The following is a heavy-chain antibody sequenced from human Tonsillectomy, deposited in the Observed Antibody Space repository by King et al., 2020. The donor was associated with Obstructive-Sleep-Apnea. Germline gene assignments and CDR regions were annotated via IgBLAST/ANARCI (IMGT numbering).Heavy chain of an antibody. CDR1: GGSISSYY. Sequence: QLQESGPGLVKPSETLSLTCTVSGGSISSYYWSWIRQPPGKGLEWIGYIYYSGSTNYNPSLKSRVTISVDTSKNQFSLKLSSVTAADTAVYYCARDRWEDGYNRYGWFDPWGQGTLVTVSS. V-gene: IGHV4-59*01. D-gene: IGHD5-24*01. CDR2: IYYSGST. CDR3: ARDRWEDGYNRYGWFDP. J-gene: IGHJ5*02.